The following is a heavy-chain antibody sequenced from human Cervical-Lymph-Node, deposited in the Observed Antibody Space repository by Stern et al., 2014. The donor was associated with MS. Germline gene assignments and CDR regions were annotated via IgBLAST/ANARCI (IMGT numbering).Heavy chain of an antibody. V-gene: IGHV4-39*01. CDR2: MRCSGTTH. CDR1: GGSISSPCYY. J-gene: IGHJ4*02. CDR3: ARPTSAHPSLFEH. Sequence: QLQLQESGPGLVKPSETLSLTCTVSGGSISSPCYYWSWIRQPPGKGPEWIGSMRCSGTTHYYNPSLSSRVAISIDTSKNQMSLGLSSLTAADTAVYYCARPTSAHPSLFEHWGQGTLITVSS.